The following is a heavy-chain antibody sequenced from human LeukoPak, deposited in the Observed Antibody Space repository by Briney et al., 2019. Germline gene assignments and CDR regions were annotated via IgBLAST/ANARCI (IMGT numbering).Heavy chain of an antibody. CDR3: ARTGDYSNYGAFDI. V-gene: IGHV1-8*03. Sequence: ASVKVSCKASGYTFTSYDINWVRQATGQGLEWMGWMNPNSGNTGYAQKFQGRVTITRNTSISTAYMELSSLRSEDTAVYYCARTGDYSNYGAFDIWGQGTMVTVSS. CDR2: MNPNSGNT. J-gene: IGHJ3*02. D-gene: IGHD4-11*01. CDR1: GYTFTSYD.